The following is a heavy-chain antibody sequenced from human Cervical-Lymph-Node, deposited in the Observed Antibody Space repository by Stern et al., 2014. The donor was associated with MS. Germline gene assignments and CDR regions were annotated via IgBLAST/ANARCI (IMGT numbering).Heavy chain of an antibody. Sequence: VKLVESGAEVKKPGSSVKVSCKASGGTFSSYAISWVRQAPGQGLEWMGGIIPICGTANYAQKFQGRVTITADESTSTAYMELSSLRSEDTAVYYGARDLVGSSGPYGMDVWGQGTTVTVSS. V-gene: IGHV1-69*01. J-gene: IGHJ6*02. CDR1: GGTFSSYA. CDR2: IIPICGTA. CDR3: ARDLVGSSGPYGMDV. D-gene: IGHD6-19*01.